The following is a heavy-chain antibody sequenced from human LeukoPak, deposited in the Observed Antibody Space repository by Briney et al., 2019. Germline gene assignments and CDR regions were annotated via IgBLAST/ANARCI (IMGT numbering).Heavy chain of an antibody. CDR3: ARRYCSGDSCYDY. J-gene: IGHJ4*02. Sequence: GESLKISCKGSGYSFTSYWVGWVRQMPGKGLEWMGIIYPGDSDTRYSPSFQGQVTISADKSISTTYLQWSSLKASDTAMYYCARRYCSGDSCYDYWGQGTLVTVSS. CDR1: GYSFTSYW. D-gene: IGHD2-15*01. CDR2: IYPGDSDT. V-gene: IGHV5-51*01.